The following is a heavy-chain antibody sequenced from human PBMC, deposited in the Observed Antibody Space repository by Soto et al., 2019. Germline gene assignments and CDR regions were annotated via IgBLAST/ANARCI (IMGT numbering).Heavy chain of an antibody. Sequence: SVKVSCKASGGTFSSYAISWVRQAPGQGLEWMGGIIPIFGTANYAQKFQGRVTITADESTSTAYMELSSLRSEDTAVYYCAGGIAAAGYYYYGMDVCGQGTTVTVSS. J-gene: IGHJ6*02. CDR1: GGTFSSYA. CDR3: AGGIAAAGYYYYGMDV. CDR2: IIPIFGTA. D-gene: IGHD6-13*01. V-gene: IGHV1-69*13.